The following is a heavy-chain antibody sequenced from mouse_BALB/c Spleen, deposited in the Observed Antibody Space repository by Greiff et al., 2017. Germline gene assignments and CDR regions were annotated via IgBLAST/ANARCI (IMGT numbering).Heavy chain of an antibody. J-gene: IGHJ2*01. V-gene: IGHV7-3*02. CDR1: GFTFTDYY. CDR2: IRNKANGYTT. CDR3: ARDSSHYYGLDY. D-gene: IGHD1-2*01. Sequence: DVHLVESGGGLVQPGGSLRLSCATSGFTFTDYYMCWVRQPPGKALEWLGFIRNKANGYTTEYSASVKGRFTISRDNSQNILYLQMNTLRAEDSATYYCARDSSHYYGLDYWGQGTTLTVSS.